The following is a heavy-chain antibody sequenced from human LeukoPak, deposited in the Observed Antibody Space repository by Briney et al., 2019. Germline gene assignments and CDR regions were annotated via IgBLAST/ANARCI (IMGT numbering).Heavy chain of an antibody. V-gene: IGHV3-48*04. CDR3: ARDPTSSWETAFDI. CDR1: GFTFSSYR. J-gene: IGHJ3*02. D-gene: IGHD1-26*01. Sequence: GGSLRLSCAASGFTFSSYRMNWVRQAPGKGLEWLSYISSSSRTIYYADSVKGRFTISRDNAKNSLYLQMNSLRAEDTAVYYCARDPTSSWETAFDIWGQGTMVTVSS. CDR2: ISSSSRTI.